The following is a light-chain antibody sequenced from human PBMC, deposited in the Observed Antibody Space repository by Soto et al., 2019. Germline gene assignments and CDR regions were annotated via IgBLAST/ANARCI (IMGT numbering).Light chain of an antibody. CDR1: SSNIGRNT. Sequence: QSVLTQPPSASGTPGQRVTISCSGSSSNIGRNTVNWYQQLPGTPPKLLIYSNNQRPSGVPDRFSGSKSGTSASLAISGLKSEDEAHYYCAAWDDSLNGYVFGTGTKLTVL. V-gene: IGLV1-44*01. CDR3: AAWDDSLNGYV. CDR2: SNN. J-gene: IGLJ1*01.